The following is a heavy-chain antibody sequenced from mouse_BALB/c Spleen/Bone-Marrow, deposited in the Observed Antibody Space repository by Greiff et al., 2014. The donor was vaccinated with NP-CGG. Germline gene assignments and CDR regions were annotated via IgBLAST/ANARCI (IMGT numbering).Heavy chain of an antibody. V-gene: IGHV14-3*02. D-gene: IGHD1-1*01. CDR2: IDPANGNT. J-gene: IGHJ3*01. CDR3: AWYYYGSSYFAY. CDR1: GFNIKDTY. Sequence: VQLQQPGAELVKPGASVKLSCTASGFNIKDTYMHWVRQRPEQGLEWIGRIDPANGNTKYDPKFQGKATITADTSSNTAYLQLSSLTSEDTAVYYCAWYYYGSSYFAYWGQGTLVTVSA.